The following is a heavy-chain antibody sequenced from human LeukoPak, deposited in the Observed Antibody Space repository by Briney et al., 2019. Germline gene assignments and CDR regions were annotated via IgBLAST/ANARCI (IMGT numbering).Heavy chain of an antibody. CDR2: ISGSGATT. J-gene: IGHJ4*02. Sequence: GGSLRLSCVASGVTFSSHGMSWVRQAPGKGLEWVSAISGSGATTYYADSVKGRFTISRDNSKKTLYLQVNSLRAEDTAVYYCAKAAGRGYNYGDYFDYWGQGTLVTVSS. CDR1: GVTFSSHG. CDR3: AKAAGRGYNYGDYFDY. D-gene: IGHD5-18*01. V-gene: IGHV3-23*01.